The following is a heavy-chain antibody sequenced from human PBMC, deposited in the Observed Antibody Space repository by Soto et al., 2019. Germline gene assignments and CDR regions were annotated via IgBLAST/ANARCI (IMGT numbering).Heavy chain of an antibody. CDR2: IIPIFGTA. J-gene: IGHJ6*02. Sequence: SVKVSCKASGYTFSRYGISWVRQAPGQGLEWMGGIIPIFGTANYAQKFQGRVTITADESTSTAYMELSSLRSEDTAVYYCARDTVVVSGYYYYGMDVWGQGTTVTVSS. D-gene: IGHD2-15*01. CDR3: ARDTVVVSGYYYYGMDV. V-gene: IGHV1-69*13. CDR1: GYTFSRYG.